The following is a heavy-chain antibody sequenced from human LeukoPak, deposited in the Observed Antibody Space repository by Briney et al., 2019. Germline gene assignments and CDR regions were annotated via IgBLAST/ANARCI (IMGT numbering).Heavy chain of an antibody. J-gene: IGHJ1*01. Sequence: GGSLRLSCVASGFTFSSYALNWVRQTPGKGLEWVSTISGSGASTYYADAVRGRFTISRDNSRNTLQLQMNSLRAEDTAVYYCAKDLSYYDSSGYSVEYFQHWGQGTLVTVSS. D-gene: IGHD3-22*01. V-gene: IGHV3-23*01. CDR1: GFTFSSYA. CDR3: AKDLSYYDSSGYSVEYFQH. CDR2: ISGSGAST.